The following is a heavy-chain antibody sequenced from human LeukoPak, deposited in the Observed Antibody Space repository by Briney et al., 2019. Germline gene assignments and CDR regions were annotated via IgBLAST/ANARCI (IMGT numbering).Heavy chain of an antibody. J-gene: IGHJ4*02. D-gene: IGHD1-26*01. CDR2: ISAYNGNT. CDR3: ARDYGGNPSSY. CDR1: GGTFSSYA. V-gene: IGHV1-18*01. Sequence: GASVKVSCKASGGTFSSYAISWVRQAPGQGLEWMGWISAYNGNTNYAQNLQGRVTMTTDTSTSTAYMELRSLTSDDTAVYYCARDYGGNPSSYWGQGTLVTVSS.